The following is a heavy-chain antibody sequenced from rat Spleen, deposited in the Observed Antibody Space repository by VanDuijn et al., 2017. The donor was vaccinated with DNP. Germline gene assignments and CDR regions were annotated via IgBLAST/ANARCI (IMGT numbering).Heavy chain of an antibody. D-gene: IGHD4-3*01. V-gene: IGHV5-31*01. Sequence: EVQLVESGGDLVQPGRSLKLSCVASGFTFNNYWMTWIRQVPGKGLEWVASITSSGGSTYYPDSVKGRFTISRDNAKNTLYLQMNSLRSEDTATYYCARDGSGYGAYAMDAWGQGTSVTVSS. J-gene: IGHJ4*01. CDR2: ITSSGGST. CDR3: ARDGSGYGAYAMDA. CDR1: GFTFNNYW.